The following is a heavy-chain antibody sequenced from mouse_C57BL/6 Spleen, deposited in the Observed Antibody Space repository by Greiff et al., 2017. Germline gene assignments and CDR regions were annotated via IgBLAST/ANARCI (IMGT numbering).Heavy chain of an antibody. CDR3: AREGTMITFDY. D-gene: IGHD2-4*01. CDR1: GYTFTSYW. CDR2: IHPNSGST. J-gene: IGHJ2*01. V-gene: IGHV1-64*01. Sequence: QVQLQQPGAELVKPGASVKLSCKASGYTFTSYWMHWVKQRPGQGLEWIGMIHPNSGSTNYNEKFKSKATLTVDKSSSTAYMQLSSLTSEDAAVYYCAREGTMITFDYWGQGTTLTVSS.